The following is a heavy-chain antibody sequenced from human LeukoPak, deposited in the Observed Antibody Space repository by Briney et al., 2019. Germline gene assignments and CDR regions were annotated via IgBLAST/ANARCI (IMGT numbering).Heavy chain of an antibody. Sequence: GGSLRLSCAASGFTVSTNYMSWVRQAPGRGLEWVSVIYAGGTTYYADSVKGLFTTSRDNSKNTLYLQMNSLRDEDTAVYYCARDSSGWYDHWGQGTLVTVSS. CDR1: GFTVSTNY. CDR2: IYAGGTT. CDR3: ARDSSGWYDH. J-gene: IGHJ5*02. D-gene: IGHD6-19*01. V-gene: IGHV3-53*01.